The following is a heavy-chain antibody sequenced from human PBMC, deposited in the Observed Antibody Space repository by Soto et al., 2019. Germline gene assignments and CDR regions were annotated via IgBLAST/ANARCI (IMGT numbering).Heavy chain of an antibody. D-gene: IGHD1-26*01. CDR1: GGSISSYY. J-gene: IGHJ4*02. Sequence: SETLSLTCTVSGGSISSYYWSWIRQTPGKGLEWIGYIYYRGSTYYNQSLKSRVTISVDTSMNQFSLTLTSVTAADTAVYYCARDPARGGGSYLGYFDYWGQGTPVTVSS. CDR2: IYYRGST. V-gene: IGHV4-30-4*01. CDR3: ARDPARGGGSYLGYFDY.